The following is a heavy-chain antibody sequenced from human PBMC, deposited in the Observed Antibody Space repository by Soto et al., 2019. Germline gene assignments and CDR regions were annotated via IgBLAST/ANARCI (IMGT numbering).Heavy chain of an antibody. J-gene: IGHJ5*02. Sequence: GGSLRLSCAASGFSVSDYAIAWVRQAPGKGLEWVSSLSGSETMRQADSVKGRFTISRDNSKNTVYLQMNNLRVEDTALYYCTKSPRVATVFRWGLDPWGQGTLVTVS. CDR2: LSGSETM. CDR1: GFSVSDYA. CDR3: TKSPRVATVFRWGLDP. V-gene: IGHV3-23*01. D-gene: IGHD5-12*01.